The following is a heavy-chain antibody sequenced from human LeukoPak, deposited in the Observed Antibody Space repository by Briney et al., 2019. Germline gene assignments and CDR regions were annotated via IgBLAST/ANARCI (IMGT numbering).Heavy chain of an antibody. Sequence: GGSLRLSCAASGFTLRSYAMSWVRQAPGKGLVWVSRINSDGSSTSYADSVKGRFTISRDNAKNTLYLQMNSLRAEDTAVYYCARGAGYCSGGSCYNDAFDIWGQGTMVTVSS. CDR1: GFTLRSYA. V-gene: IGHV3-74*01. J-gene: IGHJ3*02. D-gene: IGHD2-15*01. CDR3: ARGAGYCSGGSCYNDAFDI. CDR2: INSDGSST.